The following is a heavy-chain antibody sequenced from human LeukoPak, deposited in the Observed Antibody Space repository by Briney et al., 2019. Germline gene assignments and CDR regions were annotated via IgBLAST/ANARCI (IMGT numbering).Heavy chain of an antibody. CDR2: ISSSSSYI. CDR1: GFTFSSYS. J-gene: IGHJ3*02. D-gene: IGHD5-18*01. V-gene: IGHV3-21*01. Sequence: GGSLRLSCAASGFTFSSYSMNWVRQASGKGLEWVSSISSSSSYIYYADSVKGRFTISRDNAKNSLYLQMNSLRAEDTAVYYCARDMSGYSYGYVTGAFDIWGQGTMVTVSS. CDR3: ARDMSGYSYGYVTGAFDI.